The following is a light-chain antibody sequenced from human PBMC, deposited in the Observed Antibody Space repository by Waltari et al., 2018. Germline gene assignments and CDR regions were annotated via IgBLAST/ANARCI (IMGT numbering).Light chain of an antibody. CDR1: QNINRY. Sequence: DIQMVQSPSSLSASVGDRVTITCRASQNINRYLHWSQQKAGTAPKLLISDASVLQSGVPSRFRGSGSGTDFTLTINGLRPEDFATYYCQQSYNSPRYTFGQGTNLEVK. V-gene: IGKV1-39*01. J-gene: IGKJ2*01. CDR3: QQSYNSPRYT. CDR2: DAS.